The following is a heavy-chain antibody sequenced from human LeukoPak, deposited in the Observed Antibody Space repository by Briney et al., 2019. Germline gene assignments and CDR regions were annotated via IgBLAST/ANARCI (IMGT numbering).Heavy chain of an antibody. D-gene: IGHD3-10*01. J-gene: IGHJ4*02. CDR1: GFIFDDYA. CDR3: ARDNYYGSGSQFDY. Sequence: GGSLRLSCAASGFIFDDYAMHWVRQAPGKGLEWVSYISSSSSTIYYADPVKGRFTISRDNAKNSLYLQMNSLRAEDTAVYYCARDNYYGSGSQFDYWGQGTLVTVSS. CDR2: ISSSSSTI. V-gene: IGHV3-48*01.